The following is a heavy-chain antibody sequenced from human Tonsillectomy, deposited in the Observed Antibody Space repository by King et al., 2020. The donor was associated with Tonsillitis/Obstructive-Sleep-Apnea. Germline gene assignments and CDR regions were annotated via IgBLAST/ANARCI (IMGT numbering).Heavy chain of an antibody. D-gene: IGHD4-23*01. CDR3: ARGENYGGTFYF. CDR2: MSYDGSKI. V-gene: IGHV3-30*04. J-gene: IGHJ4*02. Sequence: VQLVKSGGGVVQPGRSLRLSCTASRFTISAYTMHWVRQAPGKGLEWVAVMSYDGSKIYYADSVQGRFTFSRDNSKNMVYLQMNSLRAEDTALYYCARGENYGGTFYFWGQGTLVTVSS. CDR1: RFTISAYT.